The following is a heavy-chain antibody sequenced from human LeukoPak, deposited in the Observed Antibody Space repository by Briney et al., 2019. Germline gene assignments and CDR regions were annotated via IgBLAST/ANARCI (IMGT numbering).Heavy chain of an antibody. CDR1: GGTFSSYA. J-gene: IGHJ5*02. Sequence: GSSVKVSCKASGGTFSSYAISWVRQAPGQGLEWMGRIIPILGIANYAQKFQGRVTITADKSTSTAYMELSSLRSEDTAVYYCARDEAGVGATKFDPWGQGTLVTVSS. V-gene: IGHV1-69*04. CDR2: IIPILGIA. D-gene: IGHD1-26*01. CDR3: ARDEAGVGATKFDP.